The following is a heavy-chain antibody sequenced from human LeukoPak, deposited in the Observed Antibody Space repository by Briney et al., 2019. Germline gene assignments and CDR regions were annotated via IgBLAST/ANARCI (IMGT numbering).Heavy chain of an antibody. CDR1: GFTVSSNY. D-gene: IGHD2-15*01. J-gene: IGHJ4*02. CDR2: IYSGGST. Sequence: GGSLRLSCAASGFTVSSNYMCWVRQAPGKGLEWVSVIYSGGSTYYADSVKGRFTISRDNSKNTLYLQMNSLRAEDTAVYYCASGCSGGSCYDYWGQGTLVTVSS. V-gene: IGHV3-53*01. CDR3: ASGCSGGSCYDY.